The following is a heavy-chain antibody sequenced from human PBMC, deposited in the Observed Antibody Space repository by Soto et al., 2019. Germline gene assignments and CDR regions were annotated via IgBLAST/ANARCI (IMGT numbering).Heavy chain of an antibody. CDR2: FDPEDGET. Sequence: ASVKVSCKVSGYTLTELSMHWVRQAPGKGLEWMGGFDPEDGETIYAQKFQGRVTMTEDTSTDTAYMELSSLRSEDTAVYYCATERPDYGGNSSLFDYWGQGTLVTVSS. V-gene: IGHV1-24*01. J-gene: IGHJ4*02. CDR1: GYTLTELS. CDR3: ATERPDYGGNSSLFDY. D-gene: IGHD4-17*01.